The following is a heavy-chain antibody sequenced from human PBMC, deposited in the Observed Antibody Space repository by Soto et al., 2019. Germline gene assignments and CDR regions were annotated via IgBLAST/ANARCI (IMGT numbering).Heavy chain of an antibody. D-gene: IGHD3-16*01. V-gene: IGHV3-30*04. Sequence: GGSLRLSCAASGFTFSSYAMHWVRQAPGKGLEWVAVISYDGSNKYYADSVKGRFTISRDNSKNTLYLQMNSLRAEDTAVYYCARVGAPLDGISPHRGEFDYWGQGTLVTVSS. CDR3: ARVGAPLDGISPHRGEFDY. CDR2: ISYDGSNK. J-gene: IGHJ4*02. CDR1: GFTFSSYA.